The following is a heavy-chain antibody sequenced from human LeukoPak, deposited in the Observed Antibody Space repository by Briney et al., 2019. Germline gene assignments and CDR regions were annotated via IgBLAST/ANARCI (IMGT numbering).Heavy chain of an antibody. CDR2: IESKTDGETT. CDR3: STYGSGRKFDY. CDR1: GFSFTDAW. V-gene: IGHV3-15*04. D-gene: IGHD3-10*01. Sequence: GGSLRLSCVGSGFSFTDAWMSWVRQIPGKGLEWVGRIESKTDGETTDYATPVKDRFIISRDDSTNTRYLQMNSLKSEDTAVYYCSTYGSGRKFDYWGQGTLVTVSS. J-gene: IGHJ4*02.